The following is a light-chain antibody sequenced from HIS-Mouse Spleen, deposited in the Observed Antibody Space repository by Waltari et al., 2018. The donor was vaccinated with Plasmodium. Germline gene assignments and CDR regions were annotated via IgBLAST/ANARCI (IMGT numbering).Light chain of an antibody. CDR3: QQLNSYPYT. V-gene: IGKV1-9*01. CDR2: AAS. CDR1: QGISSY. Sequence: DIQLTQSPSFLSASVGDRVTITCRASQGISSYLAWYQQKPGKAPKLPIYAASTLQSGVPSRFSGSGSGTESTLTISSLQPEDFATYYCQQLNSYPYTFGQGTKLEIK. J-gene: IGKJ2*01.